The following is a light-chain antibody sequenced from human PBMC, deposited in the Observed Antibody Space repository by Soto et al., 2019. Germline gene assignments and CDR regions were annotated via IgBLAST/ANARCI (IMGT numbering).Light chain of an antibody. Sequence: QSVLTQPPSVSAAPGQKVTISCSGSSSNIGGNSVSWYQQLPGTAPKLLIYDDDKRPPGIPDRFSGSKSGTSATLGITGFRTGDEDDYYCGSWDSSLSAYVFGTGTKVTV. J-gene: IGLJ1*01. CDR2: DDD. V-gene: IGLV1-51*01. CDR3: GSWDSSLSAYV. CDR1: SSNIGGNS.